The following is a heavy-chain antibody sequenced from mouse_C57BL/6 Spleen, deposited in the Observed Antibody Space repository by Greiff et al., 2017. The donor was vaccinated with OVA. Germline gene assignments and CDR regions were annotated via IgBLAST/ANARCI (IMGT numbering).Heavy chain of an antibody. CDR3: ARWLSTAYFDY. V-gene: IGHV1-50*01. Sequence: QVQLQQPGAELVKPGASVTLSCKASGYTFTSYWMQWVKQRPGQGLEWIGEIDPSDSYTNYNQKFKGKATLTVDTSSSTAYMQLSSLTSEDSAVYYCARWLSTAYFDYWGQGTTLTVSS. J-gene: IGHJ2*01. D-gene: IGHD1-2*01. CDR1: GYTFTSYW. CDR2: IDPSDSYT.